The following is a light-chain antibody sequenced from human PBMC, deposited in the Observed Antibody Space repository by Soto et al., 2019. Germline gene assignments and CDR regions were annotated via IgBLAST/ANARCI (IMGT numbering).Light chain of an antibody. CDR3: SSYTSGQAYV. Sequence: QSALTQPASVSGSPGESITISCTGTGSDVGDYDYVSWYQHHPGKAPKLMIYEVSNRPSGVSNRFSGSKSGNTASLTISGLQAEDEADYFCSSYTSGQAYVFGTETKLTVL. V-gene: IGLV2-14*01. J-gene: IGLJ1*01. CDR1: GSDVGDYDY. CDR2: EVS.